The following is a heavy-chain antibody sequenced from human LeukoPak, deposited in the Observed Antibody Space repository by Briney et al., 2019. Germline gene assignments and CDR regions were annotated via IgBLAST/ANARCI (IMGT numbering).Heavy chain of an antibody. J-gene: IGHJ4*02. CDR2: IYGGGGT. CDR1: GFNVSTNY. V-gene: IGHV3-66*01. D-gene: IGHD4-17*01. CDR3: ARDATGPESY. Sequence: PGGSLRLSCAASGFNVSTNYMSWARQAPGKGLEWVSIIYGGGGTYYADSVKGRFTISRDNSKNTVFLQMNSLRAEDTAVYYCARDATGPESYWGQGTLVTVSS.